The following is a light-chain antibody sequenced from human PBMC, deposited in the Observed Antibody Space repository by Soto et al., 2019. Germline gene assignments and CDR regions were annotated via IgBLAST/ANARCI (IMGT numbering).Light chain of an antibody. CDR2: DDT. J-gene: IGLJ1*01. Sequence: SYELTQPPSVSVAPGQTARTTCGGNNIGSKSVHWYQQKPGQAPVLVVYDDTDRPSGIPERFSGSNSGNTATLTISRVEAGDEADFYCQVWDSSSDHYVFGSGTKLTVL. CDR1: NIGSKS. CDR3: QVWDSSSDHYV. V-gene: IGLV3-21*02.